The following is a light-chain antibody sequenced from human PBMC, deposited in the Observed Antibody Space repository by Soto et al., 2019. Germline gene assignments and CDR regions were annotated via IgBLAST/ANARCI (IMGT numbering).Light chain of an antibody. V-gene: IGKV3-11*01. CDR3: QQRSNWGGT. CDR2: DAS. CDR1: QSVSSY. J-gene: IGKJ1*01. Sequence: EIVLTQSPATLSLSPGERATLSCRASQSVSSYLAWYQQKPGQAPRLLIYDASNRATGIPARFSGSGSGTDFTLTISSLGPEDFAVYYCQQRSNWGGTFGQGTKVEIK.